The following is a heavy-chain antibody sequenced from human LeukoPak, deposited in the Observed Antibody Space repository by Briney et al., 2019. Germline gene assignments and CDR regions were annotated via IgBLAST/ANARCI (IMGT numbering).Heavy chain of an antibody. CDR2: ISGSGGST. D-gene: IGHD3-22*01. CDR1: GFTFSSYA. Sequence: GGSLRLSCAASGFTFSSYAMSWVRQAPGKGLEWVSAISGSGGSTYYADSVKGRFTISRDNSKNTLYLQMNSLRAEDTAVYYCANYDSSGYYLHSFDYWGQGTLSPSPQ. J-gene: IGHJ4*02. CDR3: ANYDSSGYYLHSFDY. V-gene: IGHV3-23*01.